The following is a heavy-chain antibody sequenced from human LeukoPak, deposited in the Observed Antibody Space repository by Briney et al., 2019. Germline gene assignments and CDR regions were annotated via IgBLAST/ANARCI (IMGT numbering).Heavy chain of an antibody. CDR2: INHSGST. Sequence: SETLSLTCAVYGGSFSGYYWSWIRQPPGKGLEWIGEINHSGSTNYNPSLKSRVTISVDTSKNQFSLKLSSVTAADTAVYYCARVDITAAGTRWVDYRGQGTLVTVSS. V-gene: IGHV4-34*01. D-gene: IGHD6-13*01. CDR3: ARVDITAAGTRWVDY. J-gene: IGHJ4*02. CDR1: GGSFSGYY.